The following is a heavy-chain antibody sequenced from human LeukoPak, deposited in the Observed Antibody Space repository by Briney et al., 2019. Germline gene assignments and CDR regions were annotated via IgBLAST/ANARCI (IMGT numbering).Heavy chain of an antibody. CDR2: IYHSGST. J-gene: IGHJ4*02. Sequence: PSETLSLTCTVSGGSISSYSWSWIRQPPGKGLEWIGYIYHSGSTYYNPSLKSRVTISVDRSKNQFSLKLSSVTAADTAVYYCARAPVYYDSSGYPFGFDYWGQGTLVTVSS. V-gene: IGHV4-30-2*01. CDR1: GGSISSYS. CDR3: ARAPVYYDSSGYPFGFDY. D-gene: IGHD3-22*01.